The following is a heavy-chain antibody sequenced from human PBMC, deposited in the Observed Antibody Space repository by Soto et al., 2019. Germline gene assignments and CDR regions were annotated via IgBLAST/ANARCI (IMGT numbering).Heavy chain of an antibody. J-gene: IGHJ4*02. CDR2: ISGSGGST. D-gene: IGHD3-9*01. CDR1: GFTFSSYA. V-gene: IGHV3-23*01. Sequence: GGSLRLSCAASGFTFSSYAMSWVRQAPGKGLEWVSAISGSGGSTYYADSVKGRFTISRDNSKNTLYLQMNSLRAEDTAVYYCAKGYDILTGYYTAKKAEPYFDYWGQGTLVTXSS. CDR3: AKGYDILTGYYTAKKAEPYFDY.